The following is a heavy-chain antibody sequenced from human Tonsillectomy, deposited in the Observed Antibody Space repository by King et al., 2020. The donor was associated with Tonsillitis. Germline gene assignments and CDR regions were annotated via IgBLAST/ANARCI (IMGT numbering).Heavy chain of an antibody. V-gene: IGHV3-53*01. D-gene: IGHD2-15*01. CDR1: GFSITNNY. Sequence: VQLVESGGGLIQPGGSLRLSCSVSGFSITNNYMSWVRQAPGEGLEWVSVIYSGGSTSYADSVKGRFTLSKDNSKNMVYLQMNSLRVEDTAVYYCASEYWSSGSCYVDSWGQGTLVTVSS. CDR2: IYSGGST. CDR3: ASEYWSSGSCYVDS. J-gene: IGHJ4*02.